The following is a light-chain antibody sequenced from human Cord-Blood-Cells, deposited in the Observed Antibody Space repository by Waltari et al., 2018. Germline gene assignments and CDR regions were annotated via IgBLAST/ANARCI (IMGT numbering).Light chain of an antibody. V-gene: IGLV2-14*01. CDR1: SSDVGGYNY. J-gene: IGLJ2*01. CDR3: SSYTSSSTLV. CDR2: EVS. Sequence: QSALTQPASVSGSPGQSITISCTGTSSDVGGYNYVSGYQQHPGKAPNLMIYEVSNRPSGVSNRCSGSKSGNTASRTISGLQAEDEADYYCSSYTSSSTLVFGGGTKLTVL.